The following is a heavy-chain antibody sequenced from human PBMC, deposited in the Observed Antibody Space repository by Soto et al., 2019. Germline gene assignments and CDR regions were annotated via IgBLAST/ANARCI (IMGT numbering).Heavy chain of an antibody. D-gene: IGHD1-7*01. CDR3: ARDRIIGTSYSDY. V-gene: IGHV4-4*07. Sequence: SETLSLTCSVSSGSINRFYWAWIRQPAGKGLEWIGRIHSSGTTNYNPSLSSRVTMSVDPSKNQFSLRLTSVTAADTAVYYCARDRIIGTSYSDYWGQGILVTVSS. J-gene: IGHJ4*02. CDR2: IHSSGTT. CDR1: SGSINRFY.